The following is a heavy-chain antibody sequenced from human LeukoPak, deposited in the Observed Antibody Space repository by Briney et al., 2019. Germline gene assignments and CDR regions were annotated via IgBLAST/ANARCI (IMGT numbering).Heavy chain of an antibody. V-gene: IGHV1-8*03. CDR2: MNPNSGNT. Sequence: ASVKVSCKASGYTFTSYGINWVRQATGQGLEWMGWMNPNSGNTSYAQKFQGRVTITRNTSISTAYMELSSLRSEDTAVYYCARRGCSSTSCYNNWFDPWGQGTLVTVSS. J-gene: IGHJ5*02. CDR3: ARRGCSSTSCYNNWFDP. D-gene: IGHD2-2*02. CDR1: GYTFTSYG.